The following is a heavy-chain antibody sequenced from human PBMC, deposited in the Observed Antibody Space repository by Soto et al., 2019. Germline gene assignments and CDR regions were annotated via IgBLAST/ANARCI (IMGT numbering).Heavy chain of an antibody. CDR2: IWYDGSNK. D-gene: IGHD2-2*01. Sequence: PGGSLRLSCAASGFTFSSYGMHWVRQAPGKGLEWVAVIWYDGSNKYYADSVKGRFTISRDNSKNTLYLQMNSLRAEDTAVYYCAREAVPAAHPNWFDPWGQGTLVTVSS. V-gene: IGHV3-33*01. CDR1: GFTFSSYG. J-gene: IGHJ5*02. CDR3: AREAVPAAHPNWFDP.